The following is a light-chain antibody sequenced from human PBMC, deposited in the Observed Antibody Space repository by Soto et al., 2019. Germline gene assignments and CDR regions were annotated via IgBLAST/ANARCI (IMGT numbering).Light chain of an antibody. CDR3: KHYNTWPG. V-gene: IGKV3-15*01. CDR1: QNIRTN. J-gene: IGKJ2*01. CDR2: GAS. Sequence: EIVMTQSPATLSVSPGERATLSCRASQNIRTNLAWYQQKPGQAPRLLIYGASTGATGIPVRFSGSGSGTEFTLTINSLQSEDFAVYYCKHYNTWPGFGQGTKLEIK.